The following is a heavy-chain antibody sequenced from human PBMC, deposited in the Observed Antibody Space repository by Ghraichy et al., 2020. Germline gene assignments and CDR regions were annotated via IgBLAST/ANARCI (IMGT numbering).Heavy chain of an antibody. CDR3: ARGGYSSSWYPFDY. CDR1: GFTFSSYA. J-gene: IGHJ4*02. V-gene: IGHV3-30*04. Sequence: GGSLRLSCAASGFTFSSYAMHWVRQAPGKGLEWVAVISYDGSNKYYADSVKGRFTISRDNSKNTLYLQMNSLRAEDTAVYYCARGGYSSSWYPFDYWGQGTLVTVSS. CDR2: ISYDGSNK. D-gene: IGHD6-13*01.